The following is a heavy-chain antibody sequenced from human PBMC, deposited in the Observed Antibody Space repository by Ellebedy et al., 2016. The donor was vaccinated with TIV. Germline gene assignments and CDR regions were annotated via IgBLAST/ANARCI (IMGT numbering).Heavy chain of an antibody. CDR2: IYQDGSDQ. J-gene: IGHJ4*02. CDR1: GFSFRSYW. V-gene: IGHV3-7*01. CDR3: ARRGSYGDYAVQVNSWXER. Sequence: PGGSLRLSCEASGFSFRSYWFRWVPPPPGKVLEWVANIYQDGSDQYYVDSVKGRFTISRDNANKLLFLQMNSLRVEDTAVYYCARRGSYGDYAVQVNSWXERWGQGALVTVSS. D-gene: IGHD4-17*01.